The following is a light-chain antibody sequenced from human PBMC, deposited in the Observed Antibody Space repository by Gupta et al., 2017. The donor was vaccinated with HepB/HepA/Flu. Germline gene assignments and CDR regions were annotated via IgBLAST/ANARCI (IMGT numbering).Light chain of an antibody. CDR1: QNLLFSDGNSF. Sequence: DAVLTQSPLSLPVTLGQSASISCRSSQNLLFSDGNSFLHWYQQRPGQSPRRLIYRVSNRDSGVPDRFSGSGSGTDFTLNISSVEAEDIGVYYCGQCRHWPLSFGGGTKVEIK. J-gene: IGKJ4*01. V-gene: IGKV2-30*01. CDR2: RVS. CDR3: GQCRHWPLS.